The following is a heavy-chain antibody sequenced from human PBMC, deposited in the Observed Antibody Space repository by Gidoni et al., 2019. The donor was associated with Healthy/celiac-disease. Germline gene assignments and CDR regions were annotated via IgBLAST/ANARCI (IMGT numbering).Heavy chain of an antibody. V-gene: IGHV3-33*01. CDR2: IWYDGSNK. J-gene: IGHJ6*02. D-gene: IGHD2-15*01. CDR3: ARGEDIVVVVAATPAGYGMDV. Sequence: QVQLVESGGGVVQPGRSLRLSCAASGFPFRSYGMHWVRQAPGKGLEWVAVIWYDGSNKYYADSVKGRFTISRDNSKNTLYLQMNSLRAEDTAVYYCARGEDIVVVVAATPAGYGMDVWGQGTTVTVSS. CDR1: GFPFRSYG.